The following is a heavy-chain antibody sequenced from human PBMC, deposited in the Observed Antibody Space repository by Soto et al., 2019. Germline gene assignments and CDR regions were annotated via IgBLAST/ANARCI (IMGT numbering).Heavy chain of an antibody. CDR1: GGSISSRGYY. V-gene: IGHV4-39*01. CDR2: IYYSGST. J-gene: IGHJ5*02. CDR3: ATSNWFDP. Sequence: QLQLQESGPGLVKPSETLSLTCTVSGGSISSRGYYWGWIRQPPGKGLEWIGTIYYSGSTYYNPSLKSRVTISVDTSKNPFPLKLSSVTAADTAVYYCATSNWFDPWGQGTLVTVSS.